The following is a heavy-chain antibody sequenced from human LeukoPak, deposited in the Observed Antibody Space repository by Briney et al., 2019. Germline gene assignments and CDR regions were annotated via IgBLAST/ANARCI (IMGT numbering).Heavy chain of an antibody. CDR3: ARCSYQLLFF. CDR1: GGSFSGYY. V-gene: IGHV4-34*01. CDR2: INHSGST. D-gene: IGHD2-2*01. Sequence: SETLSLTCAVYGGSFSGYYWSWIRQPPGKGLEWIGEINHSGSTNYNPSLKSRVPISGDTSKNQFSLKLSSVTAADTAVYYCARCSYQLLFFWGQGTLVTVSS. J-gene: IGHJ4*02.